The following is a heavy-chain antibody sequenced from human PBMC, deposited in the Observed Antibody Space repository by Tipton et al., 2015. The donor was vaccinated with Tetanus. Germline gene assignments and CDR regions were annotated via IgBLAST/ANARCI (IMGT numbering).Heavy chain of an antibody. Sequence: GLVKPSQTLPLTCSVSGDSISSGGHYWGWIRQHPGKGLEWIGNIHYSGSTFYNPSLKSRVTISVDTSKNQFSLKLNSVTAADTAVYYCAREGAPRAFDIWGQGTMVTVSS. CDR3: AREGAPRAFDI. CDR2: IHYSGST. V-gene: IGHV4-31*03. J-gene: IGHJ3*02. CDR1: GDSISSGGHY.